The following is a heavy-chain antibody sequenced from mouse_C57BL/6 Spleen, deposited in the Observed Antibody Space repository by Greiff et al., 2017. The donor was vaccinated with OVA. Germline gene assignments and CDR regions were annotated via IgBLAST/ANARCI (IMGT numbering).Heavy chain of an antibody. CDR3: ARAIDYYGSSYGY. D-gene: IGHD1-1*01. Sequence: EVQGVESGGGLVKPGGSLKLSCAASGFTFSSYAMSCVRQTPEKRLEWVATISDGGSYTYYPDNVKGRFTISRDNAKNNLYLQMSHLKSEDTAMYYCARAIDYYGSSYGYWGQGTTLTVSS. V-gene: IGHV5-4*01. J-gene: IGHJ2*01. CDR1: GFTFSSYA. CDR2: ISDGGSYT.